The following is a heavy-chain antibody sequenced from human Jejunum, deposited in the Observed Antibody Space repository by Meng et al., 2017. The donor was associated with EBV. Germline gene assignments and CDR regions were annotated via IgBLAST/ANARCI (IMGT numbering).Heavy chain of an antibody. CDR2: ISSGSGSTL. V-gene: IGHV3-11*01. CDR3: AASAVVAPHY. D-gene: IGHD2-15*01. J-gene: IGHJ4*02. CDR1: GFSFSDYY. Sequence: QVQQLESGGGLVKPGGSLILSCAASGFSFSDYYMGWIRQAPGKGLEWVSYISSGSGSTLYYADSVGGRFTISRDNAKNSLYLQMNSLRAEDTAVYYCAASAVVAPHYWGQGTLVTASS.